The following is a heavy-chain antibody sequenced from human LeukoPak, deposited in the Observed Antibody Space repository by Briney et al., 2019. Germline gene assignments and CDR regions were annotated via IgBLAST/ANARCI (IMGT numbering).Heavy chain of an antibody. Sequence: ASVKVSCKASGYTFTSYVMNWVRQAPGQGLEYMGWINTNTGNPTYAQDFTGRFVFSLDTSVSTAYLQISSPKAEDTAVYYCARGRYSSTLDYYGMDVWGQGTTVTVSS. D-gene: IGHD6-13*01. V-gene: IGHV7-4-1*02. CDR2: INTNTGNP. CDR1: GYTFTSYV. J-gene: IGHJ6*02. CDR3: ARGRYSSTLDYYGMDV.